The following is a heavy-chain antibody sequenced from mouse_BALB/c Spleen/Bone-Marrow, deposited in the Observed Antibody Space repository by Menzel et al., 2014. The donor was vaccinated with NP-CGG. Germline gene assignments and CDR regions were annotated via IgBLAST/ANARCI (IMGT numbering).Heavy chain of an antibody. CDR2: INPYNGDT. D-gene: IGHD1-1*01. J-gene: IGHJ4*01. CDR1: GYSFTGYF. V-gene: IGHV1-20*02. CDR3: ARGELLRAMDY. Sequence: EVQVVESGPELVKPGASVKISCKASGYSFTGYFMNWVMQSHGKSLEWIGRINPYNGDTFYNQKFKGKATLTVDKSSSTAHMERRSLASEDSAVYYCARGELLRAMDYWGQGTSVTVSS.